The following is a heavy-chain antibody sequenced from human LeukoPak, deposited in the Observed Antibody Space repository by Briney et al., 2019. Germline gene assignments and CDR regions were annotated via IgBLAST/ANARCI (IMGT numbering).Heavy chain of an antibody. CDR1: SGSFGGYS. CDR3: ARGRGDEYGDYDY. J-gene: IGHJ4*02. CDR2: INHSGSI. V-gene: IGHV4-34*01. Sequence: SETLSLTCAVYSGSFGGYSWSWIRQPPGKGLEWIGEINHSGSINYNPSVRSRVTISEDTSKNQFSLNLNSVTAADTAVYYCARGRGDEYGDYDYWGQGTLVTVSS. D-gene: IGHD4-17*01.